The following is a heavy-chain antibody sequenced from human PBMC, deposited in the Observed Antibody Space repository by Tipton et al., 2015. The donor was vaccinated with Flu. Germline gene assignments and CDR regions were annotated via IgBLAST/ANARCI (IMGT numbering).Heavy chain of an antibody. D-gene: IGHD6-13*01. V-gene: IGHV3-7*01. CDR2: IKQDGSEK. J-gene: IGHJ4*02. CDR1: GFTFTQYW. CDR3: ARAAAGWYYFDY. Sequence: SLRLSCVASGFTFTQYWMSWVRQAPGKGLQWVANIKQDGSEKYYVDSVKGRFTISRDNAKNSLYLQMNSLRAEDTALYYCARAAAGWYYFDYWGQGTLVTVSS.